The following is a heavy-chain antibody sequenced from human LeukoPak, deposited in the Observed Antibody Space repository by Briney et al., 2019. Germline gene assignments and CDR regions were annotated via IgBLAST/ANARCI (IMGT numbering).Heavy chain of an antibody. CDR1: GYTFTGYY. Sequence: ASVKVSCKASGYTFTGYYMHWVRQAPGQGLEWMGWINPNSGGTNYAQKFQGRVTMTRDTSISTAYMEPSRLRSDDTAVYYCASGLGSCWYWFDPWGQGTLVTVSS. V-gene: IGHV1-2*02. J-gene: IGHJ5*02. D-gene: IGHD6-13*01. CDR3: ASGLGSCWYWFDP. CDR2: INPNSGGT.